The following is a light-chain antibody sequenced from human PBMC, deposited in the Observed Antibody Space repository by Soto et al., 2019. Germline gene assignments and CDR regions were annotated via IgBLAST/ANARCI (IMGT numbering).Light chain of an antibody. CDR3: QMYNNWVGT. CDR1: QSISSN. J-gene: IGKJ4*01. CDR2: GAA. V-gene: IGKV3-15*01. Sequence: EIVMTQSPATLSLSLVERSTLSCRANQSISSNLAWYQQKPGQAPRLLIYGAATRATGIPARFSGSGSRTDFTLTINSLQSEDFAVYYCQMYNNWVGTFGGGTKVDIK.